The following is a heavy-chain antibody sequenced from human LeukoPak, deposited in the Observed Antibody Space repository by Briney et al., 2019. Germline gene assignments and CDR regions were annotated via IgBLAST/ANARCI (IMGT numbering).Heavy chain of an antibody. Sequence: SETLSLTCTVSGGSISSSSYYWGWIRQPPGKGLEWIGSIYYSGSTYYNPSLKSRVTISVDTSKNQFSLKLSSVTAADTAVYYCARLWQWRNWSDPWGQGTLVTVSS. D-gene: IGHD6-19*01. CDR2: IYYSGST. CDR1: GGSISSSSYY. CDR3: ARLWQWRNWSDP. V-gene: IGHV4-39*07. J-gene: IGHJ5*02.